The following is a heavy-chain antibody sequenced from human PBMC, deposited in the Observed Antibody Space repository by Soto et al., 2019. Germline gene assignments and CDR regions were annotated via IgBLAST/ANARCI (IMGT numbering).Heavy chain of an antibody. CDR1: GFTFTSSA. J-gene: IGHJ4*02. Sequence: ASVKVSCKASGFTFTSSAVQWVRQARGQRLEWIGWIVVGSGNTNYAQKFQERVTITRDMSTSTAYMELSSLRSEDTAVYYCAAAHGSGSYPNPYFDYWGQGTLVTVSS. CDR2: IVVGSGNT. D-gene: IGHD3-10*01. V-gene: IGHV1-58*01. CDR3: AAAHGSGSYPNPYFDY.